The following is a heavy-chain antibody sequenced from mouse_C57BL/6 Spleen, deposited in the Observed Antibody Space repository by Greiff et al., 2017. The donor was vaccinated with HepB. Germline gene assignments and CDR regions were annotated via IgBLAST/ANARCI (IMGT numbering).Heavy chain of an antibody. CDR3: ASRAGSAWFAY. Sequence: QVQLQQSGPELVKPGASVKLSCKASGYTFTSYDINWVKQRPGQGLEWIGWIYPRDGSTKYNEKFKGKATLTVDTSSSTAYMELHSLTSEDSAVYFCASRAGSAWFAYWGQGTLVTVSA. V-gene: IGHV1-85*01. J-gene: IGHJ3*01. CDR1: GYTFTSYD. D-gene: IGHD3-3*01. CDR2: IYPRDGST.